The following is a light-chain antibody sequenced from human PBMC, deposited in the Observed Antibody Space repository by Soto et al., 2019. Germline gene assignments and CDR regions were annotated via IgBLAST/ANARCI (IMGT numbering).Light chain of an antibody. CDR3: QQYYTTPFT. CDR1: QSVLSSSNNENY. J-gene: IGKJ3*01. CDR2: WAS. V-gene: IGKV4-1*01. Sequence: DIVMTQSPDSLAVSLGERATINCKSSQSVLSSSNNENYLAWYQQKPRQPPKLLIYWASTRDSGVPDRFSGGGSGTHFSLTISSLQAEDVAVYYCQQYYTTPFTFGPGTKVDIK.